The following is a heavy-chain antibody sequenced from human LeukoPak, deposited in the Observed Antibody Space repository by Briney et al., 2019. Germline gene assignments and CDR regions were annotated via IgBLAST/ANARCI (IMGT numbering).Heavy chain of an antibody. Sequence: PGGSLRLSCAASGFTFSSYGMHWVRQAPGKGLEWVAFIRYDGSNKYYADSVKGRFTISRDNSKNTLYLQMNSLRAEDTAVYYCAKRVGATGRAFDIWGQGTMVTVSS. V-gene: IGHV3-30*02. CDR3: AKRVGATGRAFDI. J-gene: IGHJ3*02. CDR1: GFTFSSYG. D-gene: IGHD1-26*01. CDR2: IRYDGSNK.